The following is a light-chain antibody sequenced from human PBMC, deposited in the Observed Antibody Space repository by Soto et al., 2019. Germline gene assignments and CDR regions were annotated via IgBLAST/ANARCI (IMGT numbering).Light chain of an antibody. J-gene: IGKJ4*01. CDR1: QSISTW. Sequence: DIQMAQSPSTLSASVGDRVTITCRASQSISTWLAWYQKKPGKAPNLLFYKASRLETGVPSRFSGSGSGTEFTLTTSFLQPVDFGTFYSQQYTIFLLSFGGGTRWIS. CDR3: QQYTIFLLS. CDR2: KAS. V-gene: IGKV1-5*03.